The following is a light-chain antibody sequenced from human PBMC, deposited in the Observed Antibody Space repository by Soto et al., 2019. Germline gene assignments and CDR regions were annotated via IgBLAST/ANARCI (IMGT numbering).Light chain of an antibody. CDR3: QQYYSIPWT. CDR1: QSVLYSSNNNNH. Sequence: DIVMTQSPDSLAVSLGERATINCKSSQSVLYSSNNNNHLAWYQQRPGQPPKLLIYWASTRESGXXDRFSGXXXXXXXXXXXXXXQAEDVAVYYCQQYYSIPWTFGQGTRVEIK. CDR2: WAS. V-gene: IGKV4-1*01. J-gene: IGKJ1*01.